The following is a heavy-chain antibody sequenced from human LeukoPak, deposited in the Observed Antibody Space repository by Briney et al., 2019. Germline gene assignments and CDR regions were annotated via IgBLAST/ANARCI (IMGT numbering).Heavy chain of an antibody. CDR2: TRDKANSYTT. J-gene: IGHJ3*02. Sequence: GGSLRLSCAASGLTLSDHYMDWVRQAPGKGLEWVGRTRDKANSYTTQYAASVKGRFTISRDDSKNSVYLQMDSLKTEDTAVYYCARSRDPYGDYGGGAFDIWGQGSLVTVSS. CDR1: GLTLSDHY. V-gene: IGHV3-72*01. CDR3: ARSRDPYGDYGGGAFDI. D-gene: IGHD4-17*01.